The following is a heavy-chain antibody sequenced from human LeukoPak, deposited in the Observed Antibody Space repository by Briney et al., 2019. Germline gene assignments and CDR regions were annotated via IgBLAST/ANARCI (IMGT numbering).Heavy chain of an antibody. J-gene: IGHJ6*02. CDR1: GFTFSSYS. CDR2: ISSSSSTI. V-gene: IGHV3-48*04. Sequence: GGSLRLSCAASGFTFSSYSMNWVRKAPGKGLEWVSYISSSSSTIYYADSVKGRFTISRDNAKNSLYLQLNSLRAEDTAVYYCARTGSGYGMDVWGQGTAVIVSS. D-gene: IGHD3-10*01. CDR3: ARTGSGYGMDV.